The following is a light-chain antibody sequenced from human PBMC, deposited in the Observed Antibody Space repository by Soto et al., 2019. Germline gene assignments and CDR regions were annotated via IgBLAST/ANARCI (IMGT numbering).Light chain of an antibody. CDR3: QQYNNWPF. V-gene: IGKV3-15*01. J-gene: IGKJ2*01. CDR2: GAS. CDR1: QSVSSN. Sequence: EIVMTQSPATLSLSPGERATLSCRASQSVSSNLAWYQQKPGQAPRLLIYGASTRATGIPARFSGSGSGKEFTLTISSLQSEDFAVYYCQQYNNWPFFGQGTKLEIK.